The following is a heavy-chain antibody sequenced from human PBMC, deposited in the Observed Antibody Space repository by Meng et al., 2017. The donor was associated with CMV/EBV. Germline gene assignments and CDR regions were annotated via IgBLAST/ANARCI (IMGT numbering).Heavy chain of an antibody. CDR2: INHSGST. J-gene: IGHJ4*02. Sequence: SETLSLTCAVYGGSFSGYYWSWIRQPPGKGLEWIGEINHSGSTNYNPSLKSRVTISVDTSKNQFSLKLSSVTAADTAVYYCATGGSYRFDYWGQGTRVTVSS. V-gene: IGHV4-34*01. CDR3: ATGGSYRFDY. CDR1: GGSFSGYY. D-gene: IGHD1-26*01.